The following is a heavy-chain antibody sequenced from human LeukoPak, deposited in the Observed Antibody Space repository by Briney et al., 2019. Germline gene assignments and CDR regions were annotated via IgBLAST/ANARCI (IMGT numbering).Heavy chain of an antibody. Sequence: ASVKVSCKASGYTFTSYGISWVRQAPGQGLEWMGWISAYNGNTNYAQKFKGRVTMTTDTSTNTAYMELRSLGFDDTAVYYCARGGSRVTTINILDYWGQGTLVTVSS. D-gene: IGHD5-24*01. CDR1: GYTFTSYG. V-gene: IGHV1-18*01. CDR2: ISAYNGNT. J-gene: IGHJ4*02. CDR3: ARGGSRVTTINILDY.